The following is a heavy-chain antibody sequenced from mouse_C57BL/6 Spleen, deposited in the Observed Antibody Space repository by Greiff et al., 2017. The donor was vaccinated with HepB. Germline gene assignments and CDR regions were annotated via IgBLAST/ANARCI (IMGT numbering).Heavy chain of an antibody. CDR1: GYTFTSYW. J-gene: IGHJ1*03. Sequence: VQLQQPGAELVKPGASVKLSCKASGYTFTSYWMQWVKQRPGQGLEWIGEIDPSDSYTNYNQKFKGKATLTVDTSSSTAYMQLSSLTSEDSAVYYCARFYGSSYRYFDVWGTGTTVTVSS. V-gene: IGHV1-50*01. CDR2: IDPSDSYT. D-gene: IGHD1-1*01. CDR3: ARFYGSSYRYFDV.